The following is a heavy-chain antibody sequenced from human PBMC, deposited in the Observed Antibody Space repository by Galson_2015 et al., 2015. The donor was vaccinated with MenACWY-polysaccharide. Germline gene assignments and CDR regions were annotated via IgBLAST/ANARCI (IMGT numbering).Heavy chain of an antibody. CDR3: AREVSRIVFHAFDI. J-gene: IGHJ3*02. D-gene: IGHD2-2*01. Sequence: SLRLSCAASGSRFSNSGMHWVRQAPGKGLEWVAVIQYDGSNKVYADSVKGRFTISRDNSKNKVFLEMNTLGVEDTAVYYCAREVSRIVFHAFDIWGQGTMVTVSS. V-gene: IGHV3-33*01. CDR2: IQYDGSNK. CDR1: GSRFSNSG.